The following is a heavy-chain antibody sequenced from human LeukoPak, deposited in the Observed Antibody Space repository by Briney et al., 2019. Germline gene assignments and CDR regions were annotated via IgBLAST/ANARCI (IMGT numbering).Heavy chain of an antibody. Sequence: PSQTLSLTCAVFGGSISSGDYPWSWIRQPPGKGLEWIGYIFHTGHTSYNPSLKSRVTISVDMSKNQLSLKLSSVTAADTAVYYCARGFYGSGSQSDYWGQGTLVTVSS. J-gene: IGHJ4*02. CDR2: IFHTGHT. CDR3: ARGFYGSGSQSDY. CDR1: GGSISSGDYP. D-gene: IGHD3-10*01. V-gene: IGHV4-30-2*01.